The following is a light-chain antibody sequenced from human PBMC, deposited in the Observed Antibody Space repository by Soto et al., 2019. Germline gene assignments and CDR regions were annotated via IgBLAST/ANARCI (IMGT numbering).Light chain of an antibody. V-gene: IGKV1-12*01. J-gene: IGKJ4*01. Sequence: VEMTQSPSSVSASVGDRVTITCRASQGVSTWLAWYQQKPGKAPKLLIFSASSLQSGVSSRFSGSGSGTDFTLTISSLQPEDFTPYYCQQADRHPLTSAGGTKVDI. CDR2: SAS. CDR1: QGVSTW. CDR3: QQADRHPLT.